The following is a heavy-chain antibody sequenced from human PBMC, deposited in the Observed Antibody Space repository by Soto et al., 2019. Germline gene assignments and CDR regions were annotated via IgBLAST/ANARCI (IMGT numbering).Heavy chain of an antibody. D-gene: IGHD6-19*01. J-gene: IGHJ6*04. CDR1: GFTFTNYA. Sequence: GASVKVSGKAAGFTFTNYAMHWVRQAPGQRLELMVWINAGDGAAKYSRKFQGRVTITRDTSASPAYMKLSSLRSADTAVNYGARSVWYYYYGNRTEVGGTGSTV. CDR2: INAGDGAA. V-gene: IGHV1-3*01. CDR3: ARSVWYYYYGNRTEV.